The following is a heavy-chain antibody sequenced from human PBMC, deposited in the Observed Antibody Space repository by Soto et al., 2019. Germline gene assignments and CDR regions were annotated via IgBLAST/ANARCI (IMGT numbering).Heavy chain of an antibody. CDR1: GFTFSRDW. J-gene: IGHJ4*01. Sequence: SGFTFSRDWMHWVRQAPGKGLVWVSRVNSDGSTINYADSVKGRFTISRDNAKNTLYLQMNSLRVDDTAKYYCVRWPEYWGQGTLLTVSS. V-gene: IGHV3-74*01. CDR3: VRWPEY. CDR2: VNSDGSTI. D-gene: IGHD2-15*01.